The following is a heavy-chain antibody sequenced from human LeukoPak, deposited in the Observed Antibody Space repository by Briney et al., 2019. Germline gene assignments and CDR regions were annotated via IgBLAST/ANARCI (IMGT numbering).Heavy chain of an antibody. D-gene: IGHD3-22*01. CDR3: ARGPYSYDSSGAFDI. J-gene: IGHJ3*02. V-gene: IGHV4-59*08. CDR2: THYSGST. CDR1: GGSISSYY. Sequence: SETLSLTCTVSGGSISSYYWSWLRQPPGKGLEYIGYTHYSGSTNYNPSLKSRVTISVDTSKNQFSLKLSSVTAADTAVYFCARGPYSYDSSGAFDIWGQGTMVTVSS.